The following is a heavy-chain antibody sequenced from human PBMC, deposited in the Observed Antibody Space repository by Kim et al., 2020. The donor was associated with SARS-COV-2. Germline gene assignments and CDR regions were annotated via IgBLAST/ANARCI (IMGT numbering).Heavy chain of an antibody. Sequence: SETLSLTCAVYGGSFSGYYWSWIRQPPGKGLEWIGEINHSGSTNYNPSLKSRVTISVDTSKNQFSLKLSSVTAADTAVYYCARGIAAAEDDYWGQGTLVTVSS. D-gene: IGHD6-13*01. V-gene: IGHV4-34*01. CDR1: GGSFSGYY. CDR3: ARGIAAAEDDY. J-gene: IGHJ4*02. CDR2: INHSGST.